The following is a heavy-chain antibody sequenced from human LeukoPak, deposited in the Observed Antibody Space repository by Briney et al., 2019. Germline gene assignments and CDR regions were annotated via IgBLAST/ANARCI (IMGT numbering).Heavy chain of an antibody. CDR2: ISSNGGNT. Sequence: GGSLRLSCSVSGFTFSSYAMHWVRRAPGKGLEYGSAISSNGGNTYYADSVKGRFTISRGNSKNTLYLQMSSLRPEDTAVYYCVKTIAVPGDFDYWGQGTLVTVSS. CDR1: GFTFSSYA. D-gene: IGHD6-19*01. J-gene: IGHJ4*02. CDR3: VKTIAVPGDFDY. V-gene: IGHV3-64D*09.